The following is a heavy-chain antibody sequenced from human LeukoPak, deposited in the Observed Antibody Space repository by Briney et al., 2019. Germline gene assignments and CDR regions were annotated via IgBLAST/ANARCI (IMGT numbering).Heavy chain of an antibody. D-gene: IGHD3-22*01. CDR3: ATPSYDYDSSAYWLGRFDN. CDR2: FTPIFGTT. J-gene: IGHJ4*02. Sequence: SVKVSCKASGATFSNYVINWVRQAPGQGLEWVGGFTPIFGTTNYAQKFRGRLTITADDSTSTAHLELSSLRSEDTAIYYCATPSYDYDSSAYWLGRFDNWGQGTLVTVSS. V-gene: IGHV1-69*13. CDR1: GATFSNYV.